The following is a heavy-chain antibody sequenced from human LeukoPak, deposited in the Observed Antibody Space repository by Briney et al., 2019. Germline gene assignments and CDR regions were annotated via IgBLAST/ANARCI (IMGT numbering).Heavy chain of an antibody. Sequence: GRSLRLSCAASGFTFSSYAMHWVRQAPGEGLEWVAVISYDGSNKYYADSVKGRFTISRDNSKNTLYLQMNSLRAEDTAVYYCAREGYGYNPPLEYWGQGTLVTVSS. CDR1: GFTFSSYA. CDR3: AREGYGYNPPLEY. V-gene: IGHV3-30-3*01. CDR2: ISYDGSNK. D-gene: IGHD5-24*01. J-gene: IGHJ4*02.